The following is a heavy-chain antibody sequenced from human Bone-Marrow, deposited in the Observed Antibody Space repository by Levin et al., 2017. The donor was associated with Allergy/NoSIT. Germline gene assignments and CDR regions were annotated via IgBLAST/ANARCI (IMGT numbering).Heavy chain of an antibody. CDR1: GFTFSDYY. CDR3: ARFGPGHSPLRNNWFDP. D-gene: IGHD6-13*01. V-gene: IGHV3-11*01. CDR2: ISSSGSSK. J-gene: IGHJ5*02. Sequence: RAGGSLRLSCAASGFTFSDYYMSWIRQAPGKGLEWVAYISSSGSSKYYADSVKGRFTISRDNAKKSLSVQMNSLRAEDTAVYYCARFGPGHSPLRNNWFDPWGQGTLVTVSS.